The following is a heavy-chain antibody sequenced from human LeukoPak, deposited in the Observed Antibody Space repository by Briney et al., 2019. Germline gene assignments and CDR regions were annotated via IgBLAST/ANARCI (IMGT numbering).Heavy chain of an antibody. V-gene: IGHV1-18*01. CDR1: GYTFTSYG. J-gene: IGHJ3*02. CDR2: ISAYNGNT. D-gene: IGHD2-2*01. Sequence: ASVKVSCKASGYTFTSYGISWVRQAPGQGLEWMGWISAYNGNTNYAQKFQGRVTMTTDTSTSTVYMEMRSLISDDTAVYYCAREVPGHAFDIWGQGTMVTVSS. CDR3: AREVPGHAFDI.